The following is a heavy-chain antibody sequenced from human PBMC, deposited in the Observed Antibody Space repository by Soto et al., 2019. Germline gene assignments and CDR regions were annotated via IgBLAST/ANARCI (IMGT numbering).Heavy chain of an antibody. CDR1: GFTFSSYG. V-gene: IGHV3-30*18. Sequence: LRLSCAASGFTFSSYGMHWVRQAPGKGLEWVAVISYDGSNRYYADSVKGRFTISRDNSKNTLYLQMNSLRAEDTAVYYCAKDHYYDSSGPDYWGQGTLVTVSS. D-gene: IGHD3-22*01. CDR2: ISYDGSNR. CDR3: AKDHYYDSSGPDY. J-gene: IGHJ4*02.